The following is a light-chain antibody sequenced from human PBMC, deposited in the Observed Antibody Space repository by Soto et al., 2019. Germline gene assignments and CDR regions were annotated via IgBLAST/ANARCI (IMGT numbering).Light chain of an antibody. CDR2: RTS. CDR1: QSVSSSY. V-gene: IGKV3-20*01. CDR3: QQYVSAPQT. J-gene: IGKJ1*01. Sequence: EIVLTQSPGTLSLSPGERATLSCRASQSVSSSYLAWYQQKPDQDPRLLIYRTSSRATGIPDRFSGSGSGTDCTITISRLEPEDFAVYYCQQYVSAPQTFDQGTKVEIK.